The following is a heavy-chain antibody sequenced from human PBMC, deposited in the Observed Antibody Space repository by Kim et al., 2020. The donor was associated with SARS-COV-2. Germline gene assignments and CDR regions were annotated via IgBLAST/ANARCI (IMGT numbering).Heavy chain of an antibody. D-gene: IGHD2-2*01. J-gene: IGHJ4*02. CDR1: GFTFSSYA. Sequence: GGSLRLSCAASGFTFSSYAMSWVRQAPGKGLEWVSAISGSGGSTYYADSVKGRFTISRDNSKNTLYLQMNSLRAEDTAVYYCAKEIVVVPAARSSVGCDYWGQGTLVTVSS. CDR2: ISGSGGST. V-gene: IGHV3-23*01. CDR3: AKEIVVVPAARSSVGCDY.